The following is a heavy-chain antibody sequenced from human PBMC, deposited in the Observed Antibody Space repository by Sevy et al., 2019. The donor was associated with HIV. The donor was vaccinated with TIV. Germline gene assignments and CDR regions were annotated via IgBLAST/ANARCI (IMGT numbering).Heavy chain of an antibody. J-gene: IGHJ5*02. CDR1: GGSISTYY. CDR3: ARAPPVRSGDDSLNWFDP. Sequence: SETLSLTCTVSGGSISTYYWSWIRQPPGKGLEYIGYIYYTGSTNYNPSLKSRVTISVDTSKNQSSLKLRSVTAVDTAVYYCARAPPVRSGDDSLNWFDPWGQGTLVTVSS. CDR2: IYYTGST. V-gene: IGHV4-59*01. D-gene: IGHD5-12*01.